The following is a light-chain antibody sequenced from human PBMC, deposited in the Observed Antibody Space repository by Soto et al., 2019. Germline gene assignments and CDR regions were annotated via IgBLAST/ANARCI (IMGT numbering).Light chain of an antibody. CDR1: QYINTR. J-gene: IGKJ1*01. CDR2: QTS. CDR3: HQRQSWPRT. Sequence: IVLTQSPATLSSFPGHRVTLSCRASQYINTRLAWYQHRPGQAPRLLIYQTSIRAAGIPARFSASGNGTDFNLTISDVQTEDFAVYYCHQRQSWPRTFGQGTKVDIK. V-gene: IGKV3-11*01.